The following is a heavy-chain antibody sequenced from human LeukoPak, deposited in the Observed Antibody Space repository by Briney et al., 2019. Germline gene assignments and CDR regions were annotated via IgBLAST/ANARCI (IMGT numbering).Heavy chain of an antibody. D-gene: IGHD4-11*01. Sequence: PSETLSLTCAVSGYSISSGYYWGWIRQPPGKGLEWIGSFYHSGNSYYNPSLKSRVSISVDTSKNQFSLNLSSVTAADTALYYCARHDFYSNYPHNWFDPWDQGTLVTVSS. CDR3: ARHDFYSNYPHNWFDP. J-gene: IGHJ5*02. V-gene: IGHV4-38-2*01. CDR2: FYHSGNS. CDR1: GYSISSGYY.